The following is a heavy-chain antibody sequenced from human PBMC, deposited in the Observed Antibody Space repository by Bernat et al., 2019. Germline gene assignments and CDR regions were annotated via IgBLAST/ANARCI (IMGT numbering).Heavy chain of an antibody. D-gene: IGHD3-22*01. CDR1: GFTVSSNY. CDR2: IYSGGST. V-gene: IGHV3-66*01. Sequence: EVQLVESGGGLVQPGRSLRLSCAASGFTVSSNYMSWVRQAPGKGLEWVSVIYSGGSTYYADSVKGRFTISRDNSKNTLYLQMNSLRAEDTAVYYCARDFGYYYDSSGYSTWGQGTLVTVSS. CDR3: ARDFGYYYDSSGYST. J-gene: IGHJ4*02.